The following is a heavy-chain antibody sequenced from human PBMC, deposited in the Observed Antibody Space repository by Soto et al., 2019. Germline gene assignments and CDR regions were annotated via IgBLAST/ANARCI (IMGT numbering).Heavy chain of an antibody. D-gene: IGHD3-16*01. CDR2: IFSSGTT. V-gene: IGHV4-30-4*01. CDR3: SRVPSSFGYYNAMDG. CDR1: GDSISSGNKY. Sequence: QVQLRESGPGLVMPSQTLSLTCTVSGDSISSGNKYWSWIRQPPGKGLEWIGYIFSSGTTYYNPSLKRRVSMSLDESQNEVSLRGTSLTDADTAVYFCSRVPSSFGYYNAMDGWGQGATVTVSS. J-gene: IGHJ6*02.